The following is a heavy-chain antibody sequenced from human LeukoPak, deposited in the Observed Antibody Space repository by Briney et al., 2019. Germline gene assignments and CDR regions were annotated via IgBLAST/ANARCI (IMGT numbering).Heavy chain of an antibody. V-gene: IGHV3-23*01. CDR1: GFTFSTYA. D-gene: IGHD6-6*01. J-gene: IGHJ4*02. CDR3: AKGGKYSGSGSPED. Sequence: GGSLRLSCAASGFTFSTYAMSWVRQAPGQGLEWVSGISGSGGNTYYADTVKGRFTISRDNSYNTLYLQMNSLRAEDTAVYDCAKGGKYSGSGSPEDWGQGTLVTVSS. CDR2: ISGSGGNT.